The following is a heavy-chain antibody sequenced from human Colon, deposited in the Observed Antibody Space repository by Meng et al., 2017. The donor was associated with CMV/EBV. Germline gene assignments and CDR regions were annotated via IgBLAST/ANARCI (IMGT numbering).Heavy chain of an antibody. J-gene: IGHJ6*02. Sequence: GESLKISCAASGINIHFYSIQWVRQAPGKGLEWVANIREDGNKKYYVASLKGRFTISRDNAKNSLYLQVDSLRAEDTAVYYCARSRNALVPYYDIPSLWGQGTTVTVSS. CDR2: IREDGNKK. CDR1: GINIHFYS. D-gene: IGHD3-9*01. CDR3: ARSRNALVPYYDIPSL. V-gene: IGHV3-7*01.